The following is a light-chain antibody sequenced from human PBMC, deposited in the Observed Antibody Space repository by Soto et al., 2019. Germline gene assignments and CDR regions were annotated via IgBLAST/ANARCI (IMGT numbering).Light chain of an antibody. V-gene: IGKV3-15*01. CDR2: GAS. CDR3: QQYHNWPPQYT. CDR1: QTVASN. Sequence: EIVMTQSPASLSVSPGDGATLSCRASQTVASNVAWYQQKPGQGPRRLIHGASTRAAGVPARFSGSGSGTDFTLPISSLQSEDFAVYYCQQYHNWPPQYTFGQGTKLQIK. J-gene: IGKJ2*01.